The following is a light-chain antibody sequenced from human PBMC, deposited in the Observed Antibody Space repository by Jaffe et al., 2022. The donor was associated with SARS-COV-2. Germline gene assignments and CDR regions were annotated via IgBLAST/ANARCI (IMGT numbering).Light chain of an antibody. V-gene: IGKV3-15*01. CDR3: QQYDRSET. CDR1: QSVSSN. CDR2: GAS. Sequence: EIVMTQSPVTVSVSPGERATLSCRASQSVSSNLAWYQQRRGQAPRLLIYGASTRATGIPARFSGSGSGTEFTLTISSLQSEDFAVYYCQQYDRSETFGQGTKVEIK. J-gene: IGKJ1*01.